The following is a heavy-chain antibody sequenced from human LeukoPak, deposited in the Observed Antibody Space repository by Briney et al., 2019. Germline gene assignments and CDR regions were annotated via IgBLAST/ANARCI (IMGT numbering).Heavy chain of an antibody. CDR1: GFTFSSYA. D-gene: IGHD6-25*01. CDR3: TRGGGAAVDV. Sequence: PGRSLRLSCAASGFTFSSYAMHWVRQAPGKGLEWVAVISYDGSNKYYADSVKGRFTISRDHSKNTLYLQMNSLRVEDTAVYYCTRGGGAAVDVWGKGTTVTISS. J-gene: IGHJ6*04. V-gene: IGHV3-30*14. CDR2: ISYDGSNK.